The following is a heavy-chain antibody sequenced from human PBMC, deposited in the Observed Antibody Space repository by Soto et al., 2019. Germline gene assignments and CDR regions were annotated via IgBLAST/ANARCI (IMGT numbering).Heavy chain of an antibody. J-gene: IGHJ6*02. CDR1: GGSISSYY. D-gene: IGHD3-3*01. CDR3: ARDPYFYDFWSAHDIPRGMDV. Sequence: QVQLQESGPGLVKPSETLSLTCTVSGGSISSYYWSWIRQPAGKGLEWIGRIYTSGSTNYNPSLKSRVTMSVDTSKNQFSLKLSSVTAADTAVYYCARDPYFYDFWSAHDIPRGMDVWGQGTTVTVSS. V-gene: IGHV4-4*07. CDR2: IYTSGST.